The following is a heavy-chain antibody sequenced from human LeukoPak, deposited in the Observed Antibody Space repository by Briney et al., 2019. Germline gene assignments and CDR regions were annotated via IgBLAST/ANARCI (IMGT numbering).Heavy chain of an antibody. D-gene: IGHD6-25*01. Sequence: SETLSLTCAVYGGSFSGYYWSWIRQPPGKGLEWIGGINHSGSTNYNPSLKRRVTISVDTSKNQFSLKLSSVTAADTAVYYCARGNRAARPDDYWGQGTLVTVSS. CDR2: INHSGST. CDR1: GGSFSGYY. V-gene: IGHV4-34*01. CDR3: ARGNRAARPDDY. J-gene: IGHJ4*02.